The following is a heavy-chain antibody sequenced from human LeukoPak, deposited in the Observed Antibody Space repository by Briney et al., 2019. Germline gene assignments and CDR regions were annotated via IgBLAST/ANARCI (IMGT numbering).Heavy chain of an antibody. V-gene: IGHV3-66*01. CDR3: ARGGYDMFY. Sequence: PGGSLRLSCGVSGFIVSSNYMSWVRQAPGKGLEWVSGIYNGGNTYYGDSVKGRFIISRDNSKNTLYLQMNSLRAEDTAVYYCARGGYDMFYWGQGTTVTVSS. D-gene: IGHD3-22*01. J-gene: IGHJ6*02. CDR2: IYNGGNT. CDR1: GFIVSSNY.